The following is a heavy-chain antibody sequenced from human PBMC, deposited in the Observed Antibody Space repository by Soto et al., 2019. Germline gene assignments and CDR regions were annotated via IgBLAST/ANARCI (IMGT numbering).Heavy chain of an antibody. CDR2: IWYDGSDK. CDR1: GFTFSGFG. D-gene: IGHD3-22*01. Sequence: GGSLRLSCAASGFTFSGFGMHWVRQAPGKGLEWVAIIWYDGSDKYYADSVKGRFTISRDNSKNTLYLQMNSLRAEDTAVYYCARVGSSGYYPYYFDFWGQGTLVTVSS. V-gene: IGHV3-33*01. CDR3: ARVGSSGYYPYYFDF. J-gene: IGHJ4*02.